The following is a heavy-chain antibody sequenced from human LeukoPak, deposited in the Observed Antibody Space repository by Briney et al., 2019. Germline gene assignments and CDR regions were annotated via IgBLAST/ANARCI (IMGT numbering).Heavy chain of an antibody. D-gene: IGHD1-26*01. Sequence: ASVKVSCKASGYTFSGYYVHWVRQAPGQGLEWMGWINPNSGGTNYAQKFQGRVTMTRDTSISTAYMELSRLRSDDTAVYYCARVLGEIRAFDIWGQGTMVTVSS. CDR3: ARVLGEIRAFDI. CDR2: INPNSGGT. J-gene: IGHJ3*02. V-gene: IGHV1-2*02. CDR1: GYTFSGYY.